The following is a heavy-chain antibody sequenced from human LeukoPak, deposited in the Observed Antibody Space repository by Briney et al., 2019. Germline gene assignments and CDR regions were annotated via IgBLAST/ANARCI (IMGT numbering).Heavy chain of an antibody. Sequence: SETLSLTCTVSGGSISRYYWSWIRQPPGKGLEWIGYIYYSGSTNYNPSLMSRVTISVDTSKNQFSLKLSSVTAADTAVYYCARDRVDSSGYYYYGIDVWGQGTAVTVSS. CDR2: IYYSGST. J-gene: IGHJ6*02. D-gene: IGHD3-22*01. CDR3: ARDRVDSSGYYYYGIDV. V-gene: IGHV4-59*12. CDR1: GGSISRYY.